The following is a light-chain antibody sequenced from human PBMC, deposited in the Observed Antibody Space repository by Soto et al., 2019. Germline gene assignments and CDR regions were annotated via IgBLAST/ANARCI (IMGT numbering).Light chain of an antibody. V-gene: IGKV1-33*01. CDR3: QQSHNLLYT. J-gene: IGKJ2*01. CDR1: HDITKS. CDR2: GAS. Sequence: IQLTQSPSSLSASVGDRVTITCQASHDITKSLNWYQQRPGKAPKLLIHGASSLETGVPSRFSGFGSGTYFTLTSSSMQPEDIATYYCQQSHNLLYTFGQGTKLEIK.